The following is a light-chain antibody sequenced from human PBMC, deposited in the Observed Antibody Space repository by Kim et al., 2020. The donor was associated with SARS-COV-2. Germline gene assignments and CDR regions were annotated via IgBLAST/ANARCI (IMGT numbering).Light chain of an antibody. CDR1: SSNIGSNY. Sequence: GKRVTFSCSGSSSNIGSNYVYWYQQLPGTAPKLLIYRNNQRPSGVPDRFSGSKSGTSASLAISGLRSEDEADYYCEAWDDSLSGPVFGGGTQLTVL. CDR3: EAWDDSLSGPV. V-gene: IGLV1-47*01. CDR2: RNN. J-gene: IGLJ3*02.